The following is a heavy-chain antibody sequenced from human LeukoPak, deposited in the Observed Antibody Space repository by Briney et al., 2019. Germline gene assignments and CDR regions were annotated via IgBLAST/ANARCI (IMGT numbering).Heavy chain of an antibody. J-gene: IGHJ5*02. V-gene: IGHV4-61*08. D-gene: IGHD3-9*01. Sequence: SETLSLTCTVSGGSISSGGYYWSWIRQPPGKGLEWIGYIYYSGSTNYNPSLKSRVTISVDTSKNQFSLKLSSVTAADTAVYYCARHLLGFDWLSPNWFDPWGQGTLVTVSS. CDR1: GGSISSGGYY. CDR3: ARHLLGFDWLSPNWFDP. CDR2: IYYSGST.